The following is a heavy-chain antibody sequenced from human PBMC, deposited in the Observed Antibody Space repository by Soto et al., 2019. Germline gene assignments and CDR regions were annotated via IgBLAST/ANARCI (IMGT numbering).Heavy chain of an antibody. V-gene: IGHV4-39*01. D-gene: IGHD6-6*01. CDR3: ARLGRIAARPFYYYYGMDV. CDR2: IYYSGST. Sequence: PSETLSLTCTVSGGSISSSSYYWGWIRQPPGKGLEWIGSIYYSGSTYYNPSLKSRVTISVDTSKNQFSLKLSSVTAADTAVYYCARLGRIAARPFYYYYGMDVWGQGTTVTVSS. CDR1: GGSISSSSYY. J-gene: IGHJ6*02.